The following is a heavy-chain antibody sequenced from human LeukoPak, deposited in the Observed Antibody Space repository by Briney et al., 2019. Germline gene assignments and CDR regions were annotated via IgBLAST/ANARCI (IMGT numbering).Heavy chain of an antibody. Sequence: PGGSLRLSCAASGINVTSNYMTWVRQAPGKGLEWVSVLYTSDYTYYADSVKGRFTISRDNAKNSLYLQMNSLRAEDTAVYYCARGGIYSSGWVGAFDIWGQGTMVTVSS. D-gene: IGHD6-19*01. J-gene: IGHJ3*02. V-gene: IGHV3-53*01. CDR3: ARGGIYSSGWVGAFDI. CDR1: GINVTSNY. CDR2: LYTSDYT.